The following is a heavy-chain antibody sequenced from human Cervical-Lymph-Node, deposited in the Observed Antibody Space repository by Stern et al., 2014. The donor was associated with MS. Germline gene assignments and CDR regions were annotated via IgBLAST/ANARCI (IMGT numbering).Heavy chain of an antibody. D-gene: IGHD6-13*01. V-gene: IGHV4-31*01. CDR2: IYYSGST. CDR1: GGSISSGGYY. Sequence: QLQLQESGPGLVKPSQTLSLTCTVSGGSISSGGYYWSWIRQHPGKGLEWIGYIYYSGSTYYNPSLKSLVTISVDTSKNQFSLKLSSVTAADTAVYYCARGAAAGDYYYYGMDVWGQGTTVTVSS. J-gene: IGHJ6*02. CDR3: ARGAAAGDYYYYGMDV.